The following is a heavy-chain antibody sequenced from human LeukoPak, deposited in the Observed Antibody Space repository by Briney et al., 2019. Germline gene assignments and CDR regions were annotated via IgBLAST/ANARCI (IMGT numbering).Heavy chain of an antibody. J-gene: IGHJ3*02. CDR2: IKSKTDGGTT. CDR3: TTRSGRTPSIGHAFDI. D-gene: IGHD1-26*01. V-gene: IGHV3-15*01. CDR1: GFTFSNAW. Sequence: PGGSLRLSCAVSGFTFSNAWMSWVRQAPGKGLEWVGRIKSKTDGGTTDYAAPVKGRFTISRDDSRNTLYLQMNSLKTEDTAVYYCTTRSGRTPSIGHAFDIWGQGTMVTVSS.